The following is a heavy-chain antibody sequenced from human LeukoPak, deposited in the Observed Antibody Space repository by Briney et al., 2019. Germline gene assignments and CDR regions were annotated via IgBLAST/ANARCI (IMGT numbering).Heavy chain of an antibody. Sequence: ASVKVSCTASGYTFTGYYMHWVRQAPGQGLEWMGWINPNSGGTNYAQKFQGRVTMTRDTSISTAYMELSRLRSDDTAVYYCARGYYYDSSGYYWPRFDYWGQGTLVTVSS. CDR3: ARGYYYDSSGYYWPRFDY. D-gene: IGHD3-22*01. CDR1: GYTFTGYY. J-gene: IGHJ4*02. CDR2: INPNSGGT. V-gene: IGHV1-2*02.